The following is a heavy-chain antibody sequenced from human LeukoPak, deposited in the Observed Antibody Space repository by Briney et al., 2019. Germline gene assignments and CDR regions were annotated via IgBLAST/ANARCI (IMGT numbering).Heavy chain of an antibody. D-gene: IGHD2-15*01. V-gene: IGHV1-8*01. CDR2: MNPNSGNT. CDR1: GYTFTNYD. J-gene: IGHJ4*02. Sequence: ASVKVSCKASGYTFTNYDINWVRQATGQGPEWMGWMNPNSGNTGYAQKFQGRVTMTRDTSISTAYMELSSLRSEDTAVYYCAGGPPPHCSGGSCYSWGFVGYWGQGTLVTVSS. CDR3: AGGPPPHCSGGSCYSWGFVGY.